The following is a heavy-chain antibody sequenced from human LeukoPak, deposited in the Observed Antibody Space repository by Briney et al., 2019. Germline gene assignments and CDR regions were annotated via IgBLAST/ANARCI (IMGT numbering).Heavy chain of an antibody. V-gene: IGHV4-30-4*01. CDR3: ARGSFPYYYGSGYYYGMDV. CDR2: IYYSGST. J-gene: IGHJ6*02. Sequence: SETLSLTCTVSGGSISSGDYYWRWIRQPPGKGLEWIVYIYYSGSTYYNPSLKSRVTISVDTSKNQFSLKLSSVTAADTAVYYCARGSFPYYYGSGYYYGMDVWGQGTTVTVSS. CDR1: GGSISSGDYY. D-gene: IGHD3-10*01.